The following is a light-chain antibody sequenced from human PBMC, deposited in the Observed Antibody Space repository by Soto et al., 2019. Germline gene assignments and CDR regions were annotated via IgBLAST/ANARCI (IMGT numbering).Light chain of an antibody. CDR1: QSISSW. Sequence: DIQMTQSPSTLSASVGDRVTITCRASQSISSWLAWYQQKPGKAPKLLIYDASSLESGVPSRFRGSGSGTEFTLTISSLQPADFATYYCQQYNSYSGYTFGQGTKLEIK. CDR3: QQYNSYSGYT. CDR2: DAS. J-gene: IGKJ2*01. V-gene: IGKV1-5*01.